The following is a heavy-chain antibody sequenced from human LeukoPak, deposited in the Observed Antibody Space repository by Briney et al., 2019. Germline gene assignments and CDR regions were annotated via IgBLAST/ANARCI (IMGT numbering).Heavy chain of an antibody. CDR2: INAGNGNT. CDR3: ARGFSTKSGSLLY. Sequence: ASVKVSCKASGYTFTSYAMHWVRQAPGQRLEWMGWINAGNGNTKYSQKFQGRVTMTRDTSISTAYMELSRLRSDDTAVYYCARGFSTKSGSLLYWGQGTLVTVSS. D-gene: IGHD1-26*01. J-gene: IGHJ4*02. CDR1: GYTFTSYA. V-gene: IGHV1-3*01.